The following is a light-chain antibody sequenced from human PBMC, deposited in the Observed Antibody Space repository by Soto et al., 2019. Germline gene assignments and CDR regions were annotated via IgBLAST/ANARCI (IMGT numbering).Light chain of an antibody. CDR3: SSYAGSNNYV. V-gene: IGLV2-8*01. CDR1: SSDVGGYNY. J-gene: IGLJ1*01. CDR2: EVS. Sequence: QSVLTQPPSASWSPGQSVTISCTGNSSDVGGYNYVSWYQQHPGKAPKLMIYEVSKRPSGVPDRFSGSKSGNTASLTVSGLQAEDEADYYCSSYAGSNNYVFGTGTKVTVL.